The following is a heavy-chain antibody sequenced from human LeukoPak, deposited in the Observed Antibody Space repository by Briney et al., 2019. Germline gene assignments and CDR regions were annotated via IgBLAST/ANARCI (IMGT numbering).Heavy chain of an antibody. J-gene: IGHJ4*02. D-gene: IGHD6-19*01. CDR1: GFIFRSYA. CDR3: ARRGYINGWFQGNSCDS. CDR2: ISGSTATT. V-gene: IGHV3-23*01. Sequence: GGSLRLSCAVSGFIFRSYAMSWVRQTPGKGLEWVSAISGSTATTYYADSVKGRFTISRDNSNNMLYLQMNSLRADDTALYYCARRGYINGWFQGNSCDSWGQGTQVTVSS.